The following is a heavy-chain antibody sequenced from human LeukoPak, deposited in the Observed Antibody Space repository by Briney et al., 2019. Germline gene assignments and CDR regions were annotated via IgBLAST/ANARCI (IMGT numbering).Heavy chain of an antibody. V-gene: IGHV1-3*01. D-gene: IGHD3-10*01. CDR2: INAGNGNT. J-gene: IGHJ5*02. CDR1: GYTFTSYG. Sequence: ASVKVSCKASGYTFTSYGISWVRQAPGQGLEWMGWINAGNGNTKYSQKFQGRVTITRDTSASTAYMELSSLRSEDTAVYYCARARVTMVRGAPTEFDPWGQGTLVTVSS. CDR3: ARARVTMVRGAPTEFDP.